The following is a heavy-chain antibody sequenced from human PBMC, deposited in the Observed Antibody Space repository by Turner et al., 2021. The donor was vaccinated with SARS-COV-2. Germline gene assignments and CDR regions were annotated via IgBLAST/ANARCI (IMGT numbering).Heavy chain of an antibody. Sequence: TCTFSGFSLSTSGMCVSWIRQPPGKALEWLARIDWDDDKYHSTSLKTRLTISKDTSKNQVVLTMTNMDPVDTATYYCARSYYDIVTGSEILFDYWGQGTLVTVSS. J-gene: IGHJ4*02. V-gene: IGHV2-70*11. CDR2: IDWDDDK. CDR1: GFSLSTSGMC. D-gene: IGHD3-9*01. CDR3: ARSYYDIVTGSEILFDY.